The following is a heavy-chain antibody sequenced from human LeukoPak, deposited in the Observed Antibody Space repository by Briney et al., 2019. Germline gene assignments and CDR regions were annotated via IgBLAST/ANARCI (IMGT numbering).Heavy chain of an antibody. CDR2: IYTSGST. V-gene: IGHV4-4*07. CDR1: GGSISSYY. J-gene: IGHJ4*02. CDR3: ATSYYYDSSGYFNYHDY. Sequence: KPSETLSLTYTVSGGSISSYYWSWIRQTAGKGLEWIGRIYTSGSTNYNPSLKSRVTMSVDTSKNQFSLKLSSVTAADTAVYYCATSYYYDSSGYFNYHDYWGQGTLVTVSS. D-gene: IGHD3-22*01.